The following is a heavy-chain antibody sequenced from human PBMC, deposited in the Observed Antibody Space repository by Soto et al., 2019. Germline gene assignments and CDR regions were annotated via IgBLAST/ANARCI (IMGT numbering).Heavy chain of an antibody. V-gene: IGHV1-2*04. CDR2: INPNYGGI. D-gene: IGHD6-6*01. CDR1: GFSLSSDG. Sequence: ASVKVSCKTSGFSLSSDGINWVRRAPGQGLEWMGWINPNYGGINYAQKFQGWVTMTRDTSISTAYMELSRLRSDDTAVYYCARETAEYTHDYWGQGTLVTVSS. CDR3: ARETAEYTHDY. J-gene: IGHJ4*02.